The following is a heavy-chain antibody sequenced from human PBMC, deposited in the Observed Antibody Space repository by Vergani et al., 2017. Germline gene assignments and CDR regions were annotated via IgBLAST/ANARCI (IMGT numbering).Heavy chain of an antibody. CDR1: GGSINTGAYY. Sequence: QVQIQESGPRLVRPSQTLSLTCTVSGGSINTGAYYWSWIRQPAGKGLEWIGRVYTSGMTNYNPSLKSRVTILVDRSKSQLSLKLTSVTAGDTAVYFCARGDYGGPKSDAFDVWGQGTVVTVSS. J-gene: IGHJ3*01. CDR2: VYTSGMT. D-gene: IGHD4-23*01. V-gene: IGHV4-61*02. CDR3: ARGDYGGPKSDAFDV.